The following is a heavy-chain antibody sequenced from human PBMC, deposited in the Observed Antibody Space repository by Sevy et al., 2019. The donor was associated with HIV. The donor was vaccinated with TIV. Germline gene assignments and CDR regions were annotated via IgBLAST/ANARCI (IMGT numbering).Heavy chain of an antibody. CDR3: AREAGYTSAWSPGNY. CDR2: ISHDGVVT. CDR1: GFTFSAHG. J-gene: IGHJ4*02. Sequence: GGSLRLSCAASGFTFSAHGFHWVRQAPGKGLEWVALISHDGVVTYHAYSVKGRFTISRDDSKNTVYLQMTNLRVEDSGVYSCAREAGYTSAWSPGNYWGQGTLVTVSS. V-gene: IGHV3-30-3*01. D-gene: IGHD6-19*01.